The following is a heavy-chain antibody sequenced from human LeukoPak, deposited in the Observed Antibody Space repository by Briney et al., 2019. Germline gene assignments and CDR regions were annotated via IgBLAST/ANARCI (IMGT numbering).Heavy chain of an antibody. D-gene: IGHD6-19*01. V-gene: IGHV1-69*13. CDR1: GGTFSSYA. CDR3: ARDFGYSSGWFPSPNYYYYYGMDV. Sequence: ASVKVSCKASGGTFSSYAISWVRQAPGQGLEWMGGIIPIFGTANYAQKFQGRVTITAGESTSTAYMELSSLRSEDTAVYYCARDFGYSSGWFPSPNYYYYYGMDVWGQGTTVTVS. CDR2: IIPIFGTA. J-gene: IGHJ6*02.